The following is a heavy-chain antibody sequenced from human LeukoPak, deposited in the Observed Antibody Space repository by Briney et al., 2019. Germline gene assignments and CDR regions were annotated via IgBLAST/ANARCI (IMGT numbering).Heavy chain of an antibody. CDR2: IIPVFGTA. CDR1: GGTFSSYT. J-gene: IGHJ4*02. CDR3: ARVISSREGYSF. Sequence: VASVKVSCKASGGTFSSYTINWVRQAPGQGLEWMGGIIPVFGTANYVQKFQGRVTITADESTSTAYMELSSLRSEDTAVYYCARVISSREGYSFWGQGTLVTVSS. D-gene: IGHD5-24*01. V-gene: IGHV1-69*13.